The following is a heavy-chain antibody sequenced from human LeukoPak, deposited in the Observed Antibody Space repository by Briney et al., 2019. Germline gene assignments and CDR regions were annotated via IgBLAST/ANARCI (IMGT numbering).Heavy chain of an antibody. D-gene: IGHD4-17*01. V-gene: IGHV1-69*13. Sequence: GASVKVSCKASGGTFSSYAISWVRQAPGQGLEWMGGIIPIFGTANYAQKFQGTVTITADESTSTAYMELSSLRSEDTAVYYCARSHDYGENGIYWGQGTLVTVSS. CDR2: IIPIFGTA. J-gene: IGHJ4*02. CDR1: GGTFSSYA. CDR3: ARSHDYGENGIY.